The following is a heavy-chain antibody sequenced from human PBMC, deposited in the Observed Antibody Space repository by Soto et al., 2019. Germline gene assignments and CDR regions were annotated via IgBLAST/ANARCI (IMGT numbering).Heavy chain of an antibody. CDR1: GYTFTNYA. V-gene: IGHV1-18*01. J-gene: IGHJ4*02. CDR2: VNTYNGNP. D-gene: IGHD6-13*01. Sequence: QVQLVQSGGELKKPGASVKVSCKASGYTFTNYAISWVRQAPGRGLEWMGWVNTYNGNPNYAQIFQGRVTMTTNTSTGTAYMELRSLKSDDSAIYDCARDSQYSTSWHRFDSCGQGTLVTVSS. CDR3: ARDSQYSTSWHRFDS.